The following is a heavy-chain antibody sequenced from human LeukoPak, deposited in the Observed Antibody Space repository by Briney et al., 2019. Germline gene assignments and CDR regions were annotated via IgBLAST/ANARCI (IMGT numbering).Heavy chain of an antibody. D-gene: IGHD5-24*01. CDR2: ISGSGSAI. CDR3: ARGGPRRWLFSYGYFDY. J-gene: IGHJ4*02. V-gene: IGHV3-21*04. CDR1: GFTSTNYA. Sequence: GGSLRLSCAASGFTSTNYAMNWVRQAPGKGLEWVSFISGSGSAIDYADSVKGRFTISRDRAKSSVYLQLNSLRVDDTALYYCARGGPRRWLFSYGYFDYWGQGTLVTVSS.